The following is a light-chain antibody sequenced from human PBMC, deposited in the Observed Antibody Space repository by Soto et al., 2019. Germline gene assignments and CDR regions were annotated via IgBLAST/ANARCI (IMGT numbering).Light chain of an antibody. CDR3: QQSYSTLGT. J-gene: IGKJ1*01. CDR2: YSS. CDR1: QSVRTN. V-gene: IGKV3D-15*01. Sequence: EVMLTQCPDTVSVTPGETVTLSWGASQSVRTNLAWYPQRPGQAPRLLIQYSSTRDTDVPARCSGSGAGTDCTRPISSLQPEDVATDYCQQSYSTLGTFGPGTKVDIK.